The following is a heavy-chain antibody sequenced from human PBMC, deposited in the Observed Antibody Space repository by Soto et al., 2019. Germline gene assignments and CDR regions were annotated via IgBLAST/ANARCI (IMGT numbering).Heavy chain of an antibody. CDR3: VREEDYYDSSGYYGYFQH. V-gene: IGHV3-33*01. D-gene: IGHD3-22*01. CDR1: GFTFSSYG. J-gene: IGHJ1*01. CDR2: IWYDGSNK. Sequence: QVQLVESGGGVVQPGRSLRLSCAASGFTFSSYGMHWVRQAPGKGLEWVAVIWYDGSNKYYADSVKGRFTISRDNSKNTLYLQMNSLRAEDTAVYYCVREEDYYDSSGYYGYFQHWGQGTLVTVSS.